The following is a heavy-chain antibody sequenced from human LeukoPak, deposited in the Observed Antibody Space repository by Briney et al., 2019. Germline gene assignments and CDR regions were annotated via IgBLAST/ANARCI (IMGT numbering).Heavy chain of an antibody. D-gene: IGHD4-17*01. CDR1: GDSISSGDYY. V-gene: IGHV4-61*02. CDR3: ARIPAYGDYYFDY. CDR2: ISSSGST. Sequence: PSETLSLTCTVSGDSISSGDYYWSWIRQPAGTGLEWIGRISSSGSTNYNPSLKSRVTISVDTSKSQFSLKLSSVTAADTAVYFCARIPAYGDYYFDYWGQGALVTVSS. J-gene: IGHJ4*02.